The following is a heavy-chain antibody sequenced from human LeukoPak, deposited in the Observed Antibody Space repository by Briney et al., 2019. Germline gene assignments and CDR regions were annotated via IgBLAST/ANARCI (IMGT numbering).Heavy chain of an antibody. CDR2: IYYSGST. Sequence: PSETLSLTCTVSGGSISSGGYSWSWIRQRPGKGLEWIGYIYYSGSTYYNPSLKSRLTIAVDTSKNQSSLKLSSVTAADTAVYYCARRISSNWIFDYWGQGTLVTVSS. D-gene: IGHD6-13*01. V-gene: IGHV4-31*03. CDR3: ARRISSNWIFDY. CDR1: GGSISSGGYS. J-gene: IGHJ4*02.